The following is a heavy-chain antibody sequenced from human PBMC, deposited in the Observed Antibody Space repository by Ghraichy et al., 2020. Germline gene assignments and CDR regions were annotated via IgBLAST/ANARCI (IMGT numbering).Heavy chain of an antibody. D-gene: IGHD3-10*01. CDR1: GFTFSSYS. CDR2: ITSSGSFR. J-gene: IGHJ3*02. V-gene: IGHV3-21*05. Sequence: ETLSLTCVGSGFTFSSYSMNWVRQSPGKRLEWISYITSSGSFRFYADSVKGRFTISRDNAKNSLYLQMNSLRAEDTAVYYCARDPPRGVVILPAPGAFDIWGQGTKVTVSS. CDR3: ARDPPRGVVILPAPGAFDI.